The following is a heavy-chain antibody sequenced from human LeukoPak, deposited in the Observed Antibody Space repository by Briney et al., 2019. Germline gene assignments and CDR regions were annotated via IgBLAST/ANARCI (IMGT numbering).Heavy chain of an antibody. CDR1: GYTFTSYG. D-gene: IGHD2-2*01. J-gene: IGHJ4*02. Sequence: ASVKVSCKASGYTFTSYGISWVRQAPGQGLEWMGWISAYNGNTNYAQKLQGRVTMTTDTSTSTAYMELRSLRSDDTAVYYCAREEGGRYCSSTSCYDYWGQGTLVTVSS. CDR2: ISAYNGNT. CDR3: AREEGGRYCSSTSCYDY. V-gene: IGHV1-18*01.